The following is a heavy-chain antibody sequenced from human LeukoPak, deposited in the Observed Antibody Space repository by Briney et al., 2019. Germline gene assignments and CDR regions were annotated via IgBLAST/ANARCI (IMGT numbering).Heavy chain of an antibody. CDR2: IYYSGST. D-gene: IGHD3-22*01. V-gene: IGHV4-30-4*01. CDR3: ARGYYYDSSGYAPDY. Sequence: PSQTLSLTCTVSGGSISSGDYYWSWIRQPPGKGLEWIGYIYYSGSTYYNPSLKSRVTIPVDTSKNQFSLKLSSVTAADTAVYYCARGYYYDSSGYAPDYWGQGTLVTVSS. J-gene: IGHJ4*02. CDR1: GGSISSGDYY.